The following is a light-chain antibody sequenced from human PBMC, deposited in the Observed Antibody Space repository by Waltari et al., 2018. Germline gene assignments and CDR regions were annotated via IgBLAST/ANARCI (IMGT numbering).Light chain of an antibody. V-gene: IGKV3-20*01. CDR2: GAS. CDR3: QHYVRLPAT. Sequence: LVLTQSPGTLSLSQGERATLSCRASQSVSRSLAWYQQKPGQAPNLLIYGASTRDTGIPDRFTGSGSGTDFSLTISSLEPEAFAIYFCQHYVRLPATFGQGTKVEIK. CDR1: QSVSRS. J-gene: IGKJ1*01.